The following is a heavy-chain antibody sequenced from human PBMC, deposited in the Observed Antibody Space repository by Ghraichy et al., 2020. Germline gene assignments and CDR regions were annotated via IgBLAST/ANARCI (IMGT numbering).Heavy chain of an antibody. CDR1: GGSISSYY. V-gene: IGHV4-59*01. CDR3: ARGAPGHNYLHYFDY. J-gene: IGHJ4*02. CDR2: IYYSGST. D-gene: IGHD3-22*01. Sequence: SETLSLTCTVSGGSISSYYWSWIRQPPGKGLEWIGYIYYSGSTNYNPSLKSRVTISVDTSKNQFSLKLSSVTAADTAVYYCARGAPGHNYLHYFDYWGQGTLVTVSS.